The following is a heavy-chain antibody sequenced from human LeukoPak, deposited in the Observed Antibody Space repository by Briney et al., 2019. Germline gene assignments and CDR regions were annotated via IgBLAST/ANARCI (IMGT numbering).Heavy chain of an antibody. J-gene: IGHJ5*02. CDR1: GGTFSSYA. Sequence: GSSVKVSCKASGGTFSSYAISWVRQAPGQGLEWMGGIIPIFGTANYAQKFQGRVTITTDESTSTAYMELSSLSSEDTAVYYCARVVVGATTTWFDPWGQGTLVTVSS. D-gene: IGHD1-26*01. V-gene: IGHV1-69*05. CDR2: IIPIFGTA. CDR3: ARVVVGATTTWFDP.